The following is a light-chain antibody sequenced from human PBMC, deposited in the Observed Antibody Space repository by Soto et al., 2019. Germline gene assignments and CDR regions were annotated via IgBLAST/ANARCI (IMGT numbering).Light chain of an antibody. CDR3: SSYTSSSTSVV. Sequence: SVLTQPASVSGSPGQSITISCTGTGSDVGTYNYVSWYQQHPGKAPKLMIYDVTNRPSGVSDRFSGSKSGNTASLTISGLQAEDEADYYCSSYTSSSTSVVFGGGTKLTVL. J-gene: IGLJ2*01. CDR1: GSDVGTYNY. V-gene: IGLV2-14*01. CDR2: DVT.